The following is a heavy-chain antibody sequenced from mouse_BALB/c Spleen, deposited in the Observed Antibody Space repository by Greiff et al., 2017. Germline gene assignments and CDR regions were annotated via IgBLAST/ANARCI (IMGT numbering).Heavy chain of an antibody. CDR1: GYTFTDYV. J-gene: IGHJ4*01. D-gene: IGHD2-4*01. CDR2: ISTYYGNT. V-gene: IGHV1S137*01. CDR3: ARGEITTAMDY. Sequence: QVQLQQSGPELVKPGASVKMSCKASGYTFTDYVISWVKQSHAKSLEWIGVISTYYGNTNYNQKFKGKATMTVDKSSSTAYMELARLTSEDSAIYYCARGEITTAMDYWGQGTSVTVSS.